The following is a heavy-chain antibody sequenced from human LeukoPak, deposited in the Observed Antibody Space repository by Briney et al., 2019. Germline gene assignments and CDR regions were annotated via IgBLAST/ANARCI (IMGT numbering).Heavy chain of an antibody. V-gene: IGHV6-1*01. CDR2: TYYRSEWYN. J-gene: IGHJ4*02. D-gene: IGHD3-10*01. Sequence: SQTLSLTCAISGDSVSSNSAAWNWIRQSPSRGLEWLGRTYYRSEWYNDYALSVKSRITINPDTSKNQFSLQLNSVTPEDTAVYYCARGGAGSYQPIHYFDYWGQGALDTVSS. CDR3: ARGGAGSYQPIHYFDY. CDR1: GDSVSSNSAA.